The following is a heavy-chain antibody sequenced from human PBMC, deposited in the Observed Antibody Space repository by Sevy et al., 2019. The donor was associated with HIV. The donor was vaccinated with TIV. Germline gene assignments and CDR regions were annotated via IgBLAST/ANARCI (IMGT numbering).Heavy chain of an antibody. CDR1: GFTFGEYS. D-gene: IGHD4-17*01. CDR2: IRSDVYGGTT. V-gene: IGHV3-49*03. Sequence: SLRLSCTASGFTFGEYSMSWFRQAPGKGLEWVSFIRSDVYGGTTEYAAYVKGRFTISRADSKSIAYLQMSSMKSEDTAVYYCTRGGRVYADYGVDYWGQGTLVTVSS. CDR3: TRGGRVYADYGVDY. J-gene: IGHJ4*02.